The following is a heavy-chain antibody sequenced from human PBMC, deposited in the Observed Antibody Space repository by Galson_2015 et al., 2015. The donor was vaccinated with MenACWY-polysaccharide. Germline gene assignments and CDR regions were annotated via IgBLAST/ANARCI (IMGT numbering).Heavy chain of an antibody. CDR1: GFTFSSYW. Sequence: SLRLSCAASGFTFSSYWMHWVRHVPGKGLEWVSRISSDGSSTSYADSVKGRFTISRDNAKNTLHLQMNSLRVEDTAVYYCARVQWGYGSAWRRRYCFDYWGQGTLVTVSS. CDR3: ARVQWGYGSAWRRRYCFDY. J-gene: IGHJ4*02. V-gene: IGHV3-74*01. D-gene: IGHD6-25*01. CDR2: ISSDGSST.